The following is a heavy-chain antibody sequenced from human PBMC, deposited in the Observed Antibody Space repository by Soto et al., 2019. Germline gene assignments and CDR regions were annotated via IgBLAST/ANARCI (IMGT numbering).Heavy chain of an antibody. D-gene: IGHD5-12*01. J-gene: IGHJ5*02. V-gene: IGHV3-33*01. CDR1: GFTFSSYG. CDR2: IWYDGSNK. Sequence: GGSLRLSCAASGFTFSSYGMHWVRQAPGKGLEWVAVIWYDGSNKYYADSVKGRFTISRDNSKNTLYLQMNSLRAEDTAVYYCARARAIVATITTSLDPWGKGTRVTV. CDR3: ARARAIVATITTSLDP.